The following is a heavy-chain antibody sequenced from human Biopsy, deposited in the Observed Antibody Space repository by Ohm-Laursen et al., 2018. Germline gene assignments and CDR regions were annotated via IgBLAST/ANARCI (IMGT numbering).Heavy chain of an antibody. CDR3: TRAEAGSGSLLYFYY. V-gene: IGHV3-74*01. CDR2: INTDGSST. CDR1: EFIFSRFW. D-gene: IGHD3-10*01. J-gene: IGHJ4*02. Sequence: SLRLSCTASEFIFSRFWMYWVRQAPGKGLVWVSRINTDGSSTNYADAVKGRFTISRDNAKNTVFLQMNSLRAEDTAVYYCTRAEAGSGSLLYFYYWGQGTLVTVSS.